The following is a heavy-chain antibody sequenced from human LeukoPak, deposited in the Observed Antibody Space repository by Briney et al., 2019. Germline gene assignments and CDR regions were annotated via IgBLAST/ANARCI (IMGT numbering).Heavy chain of an antibody. Sequence: SETLSLTCTVSGGSISSYYWSWIRQPPGKGLEWIGYIYYSGSTNYNPSLKSRVTISVDTSKNQFSLKLSSVTAADTAVYYCARDRDSSGWIDYWGQGTLVTVSS. V-gene: IGHV4-59*01. CDR1: GGSISSYY. CDR3: ARDRDSSGWIDY. D-gene: IGHD6-19*01. CDR2: IYYSGST. J-gene: IGHJ4*02.